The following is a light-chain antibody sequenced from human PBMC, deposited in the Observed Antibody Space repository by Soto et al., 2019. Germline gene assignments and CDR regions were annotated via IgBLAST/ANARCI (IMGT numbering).Light chain of an antibody. CDR1: QSVSSN. J-gene: IGKJ1*01. CDR2: GAS. CDR3: QQYNNWPPVT. V-gene: IGKV3-15*01. Sequence: EIVMTQSPATLSVSPGERATLSCRASQSVSSNLAWYQQRPGQAPRLLIYGASTRATGIPARFSGSGSGTEFTLTISSLQSEDFAVYYCQQYNNWPPVTFGQGTKVDIK.